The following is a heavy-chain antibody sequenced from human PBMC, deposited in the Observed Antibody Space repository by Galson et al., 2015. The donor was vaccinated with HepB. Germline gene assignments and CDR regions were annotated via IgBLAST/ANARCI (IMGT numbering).Heavy chain of an antibody. CDR3: ANSYIPMATSGFDY. J-gene: IGHJ4*02. CDR1: GFTFSSYS. CDR2: ISSSSSYI. D-gene: IGHD5-24*01. Sequence: SLRLSCAASGFTFSSYSMNWVRQAPGKGLEWVSSISSSSSYIYYADSVKGRFTISRDNAKNSLYLQMNSLRAEDTAVYYCANSYIPMATSGFDYWGQGTLVTVSS. V-gene: IGHV3-21*04.